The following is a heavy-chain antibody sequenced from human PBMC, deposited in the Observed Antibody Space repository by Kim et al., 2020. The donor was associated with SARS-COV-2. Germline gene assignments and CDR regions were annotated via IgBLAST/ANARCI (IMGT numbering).Heavy chain of an antibody. CDR3: ARHPFGVGSDY. CDR1: GGSISGYY. V-gene: IGHV4-59*13. D-gene: IGHD3-3*01. CDR2: IHYTGST. J-gene: IGHJ4*02. Sequence: SETLSLTCTVSGGSISGYYWSWIRQPPGKGLEFIAYIHYTGSTDYNPSLKSRVTISLDMSKNQFSLKLSSVTVADSAIYYCARHPFGVGSDYWGQGTLVT.